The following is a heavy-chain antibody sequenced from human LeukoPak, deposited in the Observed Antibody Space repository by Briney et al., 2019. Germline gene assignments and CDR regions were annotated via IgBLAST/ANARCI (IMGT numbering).Heavy chain of an antibody. CDR2: ISAYDGKR. Sequence: ASVKVSCKASGYVFNKYGITWVRQAPGQGLEWMGWISAYDGKRDFAQRFHDRLTMTTDTSTSTAYMEFRNLRSDDTAIYYCSRVDYSDFGGSLHWGQGTLVTVSS. J-gene: IGHJ4*02. V-gene: IGHV1-18*01. CDR3: SRVDYSDFGGSLH. D-gene: IGHD4-11*01. CDR1: GYVFNKYG.